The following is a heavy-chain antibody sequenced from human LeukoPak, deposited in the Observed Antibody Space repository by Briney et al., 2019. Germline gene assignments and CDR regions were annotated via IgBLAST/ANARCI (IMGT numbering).Heavy chain of an antibody. D-gene: IGHD3-22*01. CDR3: TVDTDYFEGLGFPRPALNDY. CDR1: GFSFSTYS. V-gene: IGHV3-21*04. CDR2: IRGSSGDS. J-gene: IGHJ4*02. Sequence: GVSLRLSCAASGFSFSTYSMNWVRPAPGKGPEWVSSIRGSSGDSYYGDSVKGRFTISRDNAKNSLYLQMNSLRVEDTAVYFCTVDTDYFEGLGFPRPALNDYWGQGTLVSVSS.